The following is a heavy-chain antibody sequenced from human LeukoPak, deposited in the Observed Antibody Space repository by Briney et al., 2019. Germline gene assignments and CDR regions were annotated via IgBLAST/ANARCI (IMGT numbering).Heavy chain of an antibody. CDR1: GYTFTSYD. CDR3: ARVAVTIFGVAHDAFDI. J-gene: IGHJ3*02. CDR2: INPNSGGT. D-gene: IGHD3-3*01. V-gene: IGHV1-2*02. Sequence: ASVKVSCKASGYTFTSYDINWVRQATGQGLEWMGWINPNSGGTNYAQKFQGRVTMTRDTSISTAYMELSRLRSDDTAVYYCARVAVTIFGVAHDAFDIWGQGTMVTVSS.